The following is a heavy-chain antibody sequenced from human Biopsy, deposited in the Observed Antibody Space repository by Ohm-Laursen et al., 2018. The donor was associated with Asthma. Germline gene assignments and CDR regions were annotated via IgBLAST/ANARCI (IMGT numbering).Heavy chain of an antibody. J-gene: IGHJ4*02. CDR3: ARKAGSCISRSCYSLDF. CDR2: INSVFGTT. Sequence: SVKASCKSLGGTFNTYVIGWVRQAPGQGLEWMGGINSVFGTTTYPQKFQDRVTITTDDSTSTVYMELSSLRSEDTAVYYCARKAGSCISRSCYSLDFWGQGTLVTVSS. V-gene: IGHV1-69*05. CDR1: GGTFNTYV. D-gene: IGHD2-15*01.